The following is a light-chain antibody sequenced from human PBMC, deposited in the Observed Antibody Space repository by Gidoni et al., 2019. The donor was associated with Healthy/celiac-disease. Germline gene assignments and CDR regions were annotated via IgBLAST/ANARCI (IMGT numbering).Light chain of an antibody. CDR3: QQSYSTPKT. CDR2: AAS. V-gene: IGKV1-39*01. Sequence: DIQMTPSPSSLSASVGDRVTITCRASQSISNYLNWYQQKPGKAPKLLIYAASSLQSGVPSRFSGSGSGTDFTLTISSLQPEDFATYYCQQSYSTPKTFGQXTNVEIK. J-gene: IGKJ1*01. CDR1: QSISNY.